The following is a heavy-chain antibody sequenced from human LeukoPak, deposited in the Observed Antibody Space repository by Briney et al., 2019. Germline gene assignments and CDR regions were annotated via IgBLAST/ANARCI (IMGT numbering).Heavy chain of an antibody. Sequence: TGGSLRLSCAASGFTFSSYAMSWVLQMPGKGLEWMGIVCPGDSDTRYSPSFQGRVTISADKSINTAYLQWSSLKASDTAIYYCARHNIYGDYIYAAFDFWGQGTVVTVSS. CDR1: GFTFSSYA. CDR2: VCPGDSDT. D-gene: IGHD4-17*01. V-gene: IGHV5-51*01. CDR3: ARHNIYGDYIYAAFDF. J-gene: IGHJ3*01.